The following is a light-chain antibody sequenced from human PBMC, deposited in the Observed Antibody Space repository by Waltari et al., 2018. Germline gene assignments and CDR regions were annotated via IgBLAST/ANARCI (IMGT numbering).Light chain of an antibody. CDR1: SSNIGSNT. Sequence: QSVLTQPPSASGTPGQRVTISCSGSSSNIGSNTINWYQQLPGTAPKLLIYSNDRWPSGVPDRFSGSKSGTSGSLAISGLQSEDEADYYCAAWDDNLNGWVFGGGTKLTVL. J-gene: IGLJ3*02. CDR2: SND. V-gene: IGLV1-44*01. CDR3: AAWDDNLNGWV.